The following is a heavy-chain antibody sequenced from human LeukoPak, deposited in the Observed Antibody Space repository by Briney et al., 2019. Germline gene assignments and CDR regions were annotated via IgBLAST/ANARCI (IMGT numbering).Heavy chain of an antibody. D-gene: IGHD5-18*01. CDR2: IFSGAMTKT. CDR1: GFSISTTSYY. CDR3: ARCLYRFGSFYFDX. V-gene: IGHV4-39*01. J-gene: IGHJ4*02. Sequence: SETLSLSCSVSGFSISTTSYYWGWLRQSPGNGLELIANIFSGAMTKTNYNPSLKGRVAISADTSRNRFSLTLTSVTAEDTAVYYCARCLYRFGSFYFDXXXXGXLVTVSS.